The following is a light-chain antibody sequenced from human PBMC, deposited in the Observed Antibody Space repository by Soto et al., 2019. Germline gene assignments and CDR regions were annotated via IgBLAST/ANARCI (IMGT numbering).Light chain of an antibody. CDR1: QSISSY. J-gene: IGKJ3*01. V-gene: IGKV1-9*01. CDR2: AAS. CDR3: QQLNNYPRT. Sequence: DIQMTQSPSSLSASVGDRVTITCRASQSISSYLNWYQHKPGKAPKLLIYAASSLQTGVPSRFSGSGSGTDFTLTISSLQPEDFATYYCQQLNNYPRTFGPGTKVDIK.